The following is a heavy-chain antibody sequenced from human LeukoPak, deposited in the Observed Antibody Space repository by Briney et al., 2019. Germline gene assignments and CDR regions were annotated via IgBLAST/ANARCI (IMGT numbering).Heavy chain of an antibody. D-gene: IGHD2-2*01. J-gene: IGHJ5*02. CDR1: GGSISSSSYY. CDR3: ARVRPGLNWFDP. V-gene: IGHV4-39*07. Sequence: SETLSLTCTVFGGSISSSSYYWGWIRQPPGKGLEWIGSIYYSGSTYYNPSLKSRVAMSVDTSKNQFSLKLSSVTAADTAVYYCARVRPGLNWFDPWGQGTLVTVSS. CDR2: IYYSGST.